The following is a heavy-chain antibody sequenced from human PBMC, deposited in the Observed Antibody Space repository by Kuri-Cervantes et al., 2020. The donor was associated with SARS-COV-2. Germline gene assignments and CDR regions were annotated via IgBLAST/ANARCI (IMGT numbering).Heavy chain of an antibody. CDR3: AKSRGIAAQDYFDY. J-gene: IGHJ4*02. CDR1: GFTFSSYG. CDR2: IRYDGSNK. D-gene: IGHD6-13*01. V-gene: IGHV3-30*02. Sequence: GGSLRLSCAASGFTFSSYGMHWVRQAPGKGLEWVAFIRYDGSNKYYADSVEGRFTISRDNSKNTLYLQMNSLRAEDTAVYYCAKSRGIAAQDYFDYWGQGTLVTVSS.